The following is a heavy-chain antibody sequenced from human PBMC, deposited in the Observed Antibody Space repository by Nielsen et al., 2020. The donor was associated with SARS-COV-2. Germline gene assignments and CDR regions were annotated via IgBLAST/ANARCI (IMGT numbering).Heavy chain of an antibody. Sequence: GSLRLSCTVSGGSISSSSYYWGWIRQPPGKGLEWIGSIYYSGSTYYNPSLKSRVTISVDTSKNQFSLKLSSVTAADTAVYYCARGRSSWPYYYYGMDVWGQGTTVTVSS. V-gene: IGHV4-39*01. CDR2: IYYSGST. J-gene: IGHJ6*02. CDR1: GGSISSSSYY. D-gene: IGHD6-13*01. CDR3: ARGRSSWPYYYYGMDV.